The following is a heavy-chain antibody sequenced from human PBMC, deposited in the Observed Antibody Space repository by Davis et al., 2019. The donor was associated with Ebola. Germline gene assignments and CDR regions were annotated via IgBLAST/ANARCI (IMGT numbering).Heavy chain of an antibody. CDR1: GFTFDDYA. Sequence: SLKISCAASGFTFDDYAMHWVRQAPGKGLEWVSGISWNSNNIGYADSVKGRFAISRDSSNNTVYLQMNSLRPEDSAVYYCARDGGVGLWGQGTLVTVSS. D-gene: IGHD2-8*02. V-gene: IGHV3-9*01. CDR3: ARDGGVGL. CDR2: ISWNSNNI. J-gene: IGHJ4*02.